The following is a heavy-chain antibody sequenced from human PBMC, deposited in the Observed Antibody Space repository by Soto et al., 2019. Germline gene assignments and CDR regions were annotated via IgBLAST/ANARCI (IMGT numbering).Heavy chain of an antibody. J-gene: IGHJ6*02. D-gene: IGHD3-10*01. CDR2: VSAPFRTS. CDR3: ARVLYYGSGSYAPYGMDV. V-gene: IGHV1-69*01. CDR1: GVSFNNNG. Sequence: QVQLVQSGAEVKKPGSSVKVSCKTSGVSFNNNGIGWVRQAPGHGLEWIGGVSAPFRTSNYARKFQGRISITADASTGTVNMELSSLTSEDTAQYYCARVLYYGSGSYAPYGMDVWGQGTTVTVSS.